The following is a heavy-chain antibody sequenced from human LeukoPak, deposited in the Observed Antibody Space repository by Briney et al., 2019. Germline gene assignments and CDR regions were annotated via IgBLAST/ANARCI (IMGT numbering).Heavy chain of an antibody. D-gene: IGHD4-17*01. J-gene: IGHJ6*03. CDR3: ARDRWPVTRIQYYYYMDV. CDR2: IIPIYGTT. Sequence: SVKVSCKASGYTFTSYAMNWVRQAPGQGLEWMGGIIPIYGTTNYAQKFQGRVTITADKSTSTVYMELSSLRSEDTAVYYCARDRWPVTRIQYYYYMDVWGKGTTVTVSS. V-gene: IGHV1-69*06. CDR1: GYTFTSYA.